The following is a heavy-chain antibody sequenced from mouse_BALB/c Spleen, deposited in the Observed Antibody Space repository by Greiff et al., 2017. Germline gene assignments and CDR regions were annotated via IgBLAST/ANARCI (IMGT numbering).Heavy chain of an antibody. CDR2: INPGSGGT. Sequence: QVQLQQSGAELVRPGTSVKVSCKASGYAFTNYLIAWVKQRPGQGLEWIGVINPGSGGTNYNEKFKGKATLTADKSSSTAYMQLSSLTSDDSAVYFCARSYYYGSSYPPFAYWGQGTLVTVSA. CDR1: GYAFTNYL. J-gene: IGHJ3*01. CDR3: ARSYYYGSSYPPFAY. D-gene: IGHD1-1*01. V-gene: IGHV1-54*01.